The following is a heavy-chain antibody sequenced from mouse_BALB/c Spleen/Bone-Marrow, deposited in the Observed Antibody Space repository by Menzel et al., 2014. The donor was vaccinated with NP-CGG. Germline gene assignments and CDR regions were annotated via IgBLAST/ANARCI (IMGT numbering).Heavy chain of an antibody. Sequence: EVKVVDSGPSPVKPSQTLSLPCSVTGDSITSGYWNWIRKFPGNKFEYMGYISYTGSTYYNPSLQSRISITRDTSKNQYYLQLNSVTTEDTATYYCARDYGSSFDYWGQGTTLTVSS. V-gene: IGHV3-8*02. CDR1: GDSITSGY. CDR2: ISYTGST. CDR3: ARDYGSSFDY. J-gene: IGHJ2*01. D-gene: IGHD1-1*01.